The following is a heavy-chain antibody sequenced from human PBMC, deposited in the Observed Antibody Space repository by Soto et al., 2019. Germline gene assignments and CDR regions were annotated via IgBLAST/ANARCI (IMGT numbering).Heavy chain of an antibody. CDR3: ARVHVMVVAGSTFDY. V-gene: IGHV4-38-2*02. Sequence: SETLSLTCSVSGYSIRSGSYWGWIRQPPGKGPEWIASIYHGGTTFYNPSLKSRVTLSVDTSNNQFSLKLTSVTAADTAVYYCARVHVMVVAGSTFDYWGHGTMVTVYS. CDR1: GYSIRSGSY. J-gene: IGHJ4*01. D-gene: IGHD6-19*01. CDR2: IYHGGTT.